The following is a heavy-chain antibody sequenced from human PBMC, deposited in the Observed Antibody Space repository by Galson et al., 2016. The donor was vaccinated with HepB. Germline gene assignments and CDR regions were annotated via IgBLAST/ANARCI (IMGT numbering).Heavy chain of an antibody. D-gene: IGHD2-15*01. CDR2: IDPSDSYT. J-gene: IGHJ4*02. V-gene: IGHV5-10-1*01. CDR1: GYSFTNYW. CDR3: ARQGYCSGGRCYTYYFDY. Sequence: QSGAEVKKPGESLRISCKGSGYSFTNYWISWVRQMPGKGLEWMGRIDPSDSYTNYSPSFQGHVTFSADKSIRTAYLQWSSLKASDTAMYYCARQGYCSGGRCYTYYFDYWGQGTPVTVSS.